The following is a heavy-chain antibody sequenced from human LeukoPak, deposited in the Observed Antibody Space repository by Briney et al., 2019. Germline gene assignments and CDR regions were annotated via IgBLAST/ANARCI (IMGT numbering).Heavy chain of an antibody. V-gene: IGHV3-20*04. D-gene: IGHD6-13*01. J-gene: IGHJ6*03. CDR2: INWHGGST. Sequence: RTGGSLRLSCAASGFTFDDYDMRWVRQAPGKGLEWVSNINWHGGSTNYADSVKGRFTISRDNAKNSLYLQMNSLRAEDTAVYYCARQNSGYSSSWSYYYYYYMDVWGKGTTVTVSS. CDR1: GFTFDDYD. CDR3: ARQNSGYSSSWSYYYYYYMDV.